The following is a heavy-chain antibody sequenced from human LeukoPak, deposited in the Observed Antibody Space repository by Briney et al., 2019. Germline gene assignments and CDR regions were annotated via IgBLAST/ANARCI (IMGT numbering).Heavy chain of an antibody. D-gene: IGHD1-26*01. Sequence: PGGSLRLSCAASGFTFSDAWMSWVRQAPGKGLEWVGRIKSKTDGGTTDYAAPVKGRFTISRDDSKNTLYLQMNSLKTEDTAVYYCTTRGGSFSIFDYWGQGTLVTVSS. CDR1: GFTFSDAW. V-gene: IGHV3-15*01. CDR2: IKSKTDGGTT. J-gene: IGHJ4*02. CDR3: TTRGGSFSIFDY.